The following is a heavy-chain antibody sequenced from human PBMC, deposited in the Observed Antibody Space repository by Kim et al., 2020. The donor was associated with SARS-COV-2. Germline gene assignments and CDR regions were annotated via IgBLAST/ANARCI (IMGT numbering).Heavy chain of an antibody. Sequence: ASVKVSCKASGYTFTSYAMHWVRQAPGQRLEWMGWINAGNGNTKYSQKFQGRVTITRDTSASTAYMELSSLRSEDTAVYYCATETDYYYGMDVWGQGTTVTVSS. V-gene: IGHV1-3*01. CDR1: GYTFTSYA. J-gene: IGHJ6*02. CDR2: INAGNGNT. CDR3: ATETDYYYGMDV.